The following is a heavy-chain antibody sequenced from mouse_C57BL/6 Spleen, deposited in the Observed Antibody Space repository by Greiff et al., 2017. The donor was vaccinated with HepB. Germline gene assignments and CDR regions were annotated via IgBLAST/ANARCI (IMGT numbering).Heavy chain of an antibody. CDR2: INPGSRGT. Sequence: VQLVESGAELVRPGTSVKVSCKASGYAFTNYLIEWVKQRPGQGLEWIGVINPGSRGTNYNEKFKGKATLTADKSSSTAYMQLSSLTSEDSAVYFCAREDDGYYARYFDVWGTGTTVTVSS. J-gene: IGHJ1*03. CDR3: AREDDGYYARYFDV. V-gene: IGHV1-54*01. CDR1: GYAFTNYL. D-gene: IGHD2-3*01.